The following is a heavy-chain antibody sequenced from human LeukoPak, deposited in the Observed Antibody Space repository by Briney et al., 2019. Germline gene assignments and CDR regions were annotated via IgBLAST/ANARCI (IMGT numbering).Heavy chain of an antibody. CDR1: GGSFSGYY. V-gene: IGHV4-34*01. Sequence: SETLPLTCAVYGGSFSGYYWSWIRQPPGKGLEWIGEINHSGSTNYNPSLKSRVTISVDTSKNQFSLKLSSVTAADTAVYYCARGPTTETYYFDYWGQGTLVTVSS. CDR2: INHSGST. J-gene: IGHJ4*02. D-gene: IGHD1-14*01. CDR3: ARGPTTETYYFDY.